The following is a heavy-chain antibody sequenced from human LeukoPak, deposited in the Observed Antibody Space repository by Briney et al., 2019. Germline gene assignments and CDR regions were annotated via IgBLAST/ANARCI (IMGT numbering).Heavy chain of an antibody. CDR3: ARDAVGTANAV. D-gene: IGHD5-18*01. V-gene: IGHV3-23*01. J-gene: IGHJ6*02. CDR1: GFTFSSYA. CDR2: ISGSGGRT. Sequence: GGSLRLSCVASGFTFSSYAMSWVRQAPGKGLEWVSNISGSGGRTDYADSVKGRFTISRDNAKNTLYLQMNSLRAEDTAVYYCARDAVGTANAVWGQGTTVTVSS.